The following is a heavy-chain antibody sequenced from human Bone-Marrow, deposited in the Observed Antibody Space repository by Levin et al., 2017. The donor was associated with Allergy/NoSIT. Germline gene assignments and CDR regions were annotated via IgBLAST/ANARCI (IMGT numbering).Heavy chain of an antibody. CDR3: AIYYYYYYMDV. Sequence: PSETLSLTCAVYGGSFSGYYWSWIRQPPGKGLEWIGEINHSGSTNYNPSLKSRVTISVDTSKNQFSLKLSSVTAADTAVYYCAIYYYYYYMDVWGKGTTVTVSS. CDR1: GGSFSGYY. J-gene: IGHJ6*03. CDR2: INHSGST. V-gene: IGHV4-34*01.